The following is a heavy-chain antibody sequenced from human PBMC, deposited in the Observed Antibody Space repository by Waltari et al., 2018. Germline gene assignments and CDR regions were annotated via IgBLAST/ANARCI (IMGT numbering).Heavy chain of an antibody. V-gene: IGHV4-34*01. CDR1: GGSFSGYY. J-gene: IGHJ4*02. CDR3: ARGRVAARPLDY. CDR2: INHSGST. Sequence: QVQLQQWGAGLLKPSETLSHTCAVYGGSFSGYYWSWIRQPPGKGLEWIGEINHSGSTNYNPSLKSRVTISVDTSKNQFSLKLSSVTAADTAVYYCARGRVAARPLDYWGQGTLVTVSS. D-gene: IGHD6-6*01.